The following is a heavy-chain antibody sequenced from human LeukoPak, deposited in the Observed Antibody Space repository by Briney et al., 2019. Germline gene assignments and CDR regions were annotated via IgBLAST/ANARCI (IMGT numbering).Heavy chain of an antibody. J-gene: IGHJ6*03. D-gene: IGHD1-1*01. CDR1: GYTFTGYY. V-gene: IGHV1-2*02. CDR2: INPNSGGT. CDR3: ARSPRRPYHYYMDV. Sequence: ASVKVSCKASGYTFTGYYMHWVRQAPGQGLEWMGWINPNSGGTNYAQKFQGRVTMTRDTSISTAYMELSRLRSDDTVVYYCARSPRRPYHYYMDVWGKGTTVTVSS.